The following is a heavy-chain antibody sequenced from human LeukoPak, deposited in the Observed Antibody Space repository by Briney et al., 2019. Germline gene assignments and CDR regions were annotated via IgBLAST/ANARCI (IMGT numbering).Heavy chain of an antibody. CDR3: ARDGYYYDSSGYYLDY. CDR1: GYTFTSYY. J-gene: IGHJ4*02. Sequence: ASVKVSCKASGYTFTSYYMHWVRQAPGQGLEWMGIINPSCGSTSYAQKFQGRVTMTRDTSTSTVYMELSSLRSEDTAVYYCARDGYYYDSSGYYLDYWGQGTLVTVSS. D-gene: IGHD3-22*01. CDR2: INPSCGST. V-gene: IGHV1-46*01.